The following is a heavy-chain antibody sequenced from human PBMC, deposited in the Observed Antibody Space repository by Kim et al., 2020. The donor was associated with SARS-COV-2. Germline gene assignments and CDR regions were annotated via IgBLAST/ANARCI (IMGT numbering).Heavy chain of an antibody. CDR1: GLTFSNAW. CDR3: TTPASRWYETY. D-gene: IGHD6-13*01. J-gene: IGHJ4*02. V-gene: IGHV3-15*05. Sequence: GGSLRLSCAVSGLTFSNAWMSWVRQAPGKGLEWVGRIKSKTDGGTTDYAAPVKGRFTISRDDSKNSLYLQMNSLKTEDTAVYYCTTPASRWYETYWGQGTLVTVSS. CDR2: IKSKTDGGTT.